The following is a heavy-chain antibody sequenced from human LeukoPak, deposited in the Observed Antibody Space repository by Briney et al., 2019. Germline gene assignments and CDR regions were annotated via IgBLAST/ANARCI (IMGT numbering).Heavy chain of an antibody. CDR3: ARDRPLITMVRGVTFDY. CDR2: INPNSGGT. Sequence: GASVKVSCKAFGYTFTGYYMHWVRQAPGQGLEWMGWINPNSGGTNYAQKFQGRVTMTRDTSISTAYMELSRLRSDDTAVYYCARDRPLITMVRGVTFDYWGQGTLVTVSS. V-gene: IGHV1-2*02. J-gene: IGHJ4*02. CDR1: GYTFTGYY. D-gene: IGHD3-10*01.